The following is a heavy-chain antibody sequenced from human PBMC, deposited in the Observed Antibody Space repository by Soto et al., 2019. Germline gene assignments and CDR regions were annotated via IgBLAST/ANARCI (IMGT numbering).Heavy chain of an antibody. CDR3: ATMTTVTTGDAFDI. J-gene: IGHJ3*02. CDR1: GGSFSGYY. V-gene: IGHV4-34*01. D-gene: IGHD4-17*01. CDR2: INHSGST. Sequence: QVQLQQWGAGLLKPSETLSLTCAVYGGSFSGYYWSWIRQPPGKGLEWIGEINHSGSTNYNPSLKSRVTISVDTSKNQFSLKLGSVTAADTAVYYCATMTTVTTGDAFDIWGQGTMVTVSS.